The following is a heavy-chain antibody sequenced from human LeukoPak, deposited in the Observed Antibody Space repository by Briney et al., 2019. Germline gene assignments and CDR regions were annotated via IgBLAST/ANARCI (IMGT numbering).Heavy chain of an antibody. D-gene: IGHD3-3*01. CDR1: GFTFSSYA. V-gene: IGHV3-23*01. Sequence: GGSLRLSCAASGFTFSSYAMSWVRQAPGKGLEWVSAISGSGGSTYYADPVKGRFTISRDNSNNTLYLQMNSLRVGDTAVYYCAKDQVIIGGDFDFWGQGTLVTVSS. J-gene: IGHJ4*02. CDR3: AKDQVIIGGDFDF. CDR2: ISGSGGST.